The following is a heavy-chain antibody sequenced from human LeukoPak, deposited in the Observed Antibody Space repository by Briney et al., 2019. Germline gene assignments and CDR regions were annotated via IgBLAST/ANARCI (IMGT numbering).Heavy chain of an antibody. CDR3: ARASGEYSDAFDI. Sequence: GASVKVSCTASGYTFSGYYMHWVRQAPGQGLEWRGWINPNSGGTNYAQNFQGRVTMTRDTSISTAYMELSRLRSDDTALYYCARASGEYSDAFDIWGQGTMVTVSS. V-gene: IGHV1-2*02. CDR2: INPNSGGT. D-gene: IGHD1-26*01. CDR1: GYTFSGYY. J-gene: IGHJ3*02.